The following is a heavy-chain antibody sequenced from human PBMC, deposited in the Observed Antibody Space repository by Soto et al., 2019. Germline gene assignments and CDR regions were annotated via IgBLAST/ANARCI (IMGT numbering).Heavy chain of an antibody. CDR2: ISSSSSYI. D-gene: IGHD3-16*01. CDR1: GFTFSSYS. Sequence: PGGSLRLSYAASGFTFSSYSMNWVRQAPGKGLEWVSSISSSSSYIYYADSVKGRFTISRDNAKNSLYLQMNSLRAEDTAVYYCGGLNDYYYYGMDVWGQGTTVTVSS. J-gene: IGHJ6*02. CDR3: GGLNDYYYYGMDV. V-gene: IGHV3-21*01.